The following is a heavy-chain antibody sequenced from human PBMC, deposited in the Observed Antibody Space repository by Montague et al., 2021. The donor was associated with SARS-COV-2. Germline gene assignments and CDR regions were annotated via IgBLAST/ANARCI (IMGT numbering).Heavy chain of an antibody. Sequence: SLRLSCAASGFTFSSYAIHWVRQAPGKGLEWVALISFDGRSQYYXDSVKGRFTISRDNSKSTLYLQMNSLRAADTAVYYCARDGKYYDTLTGYFSPRNYYYFYGTDVWGKGTTVTVSS. CDR2: ISFDGRSQ. V-gene: IGHV3-30*04. D-gene: IGHD3-9*01. CDR3: ARDGKYYDTLTGYFSPRNYYYFYGTDV. CDR1: GFTFSSYA. J-gene: IGHJ6*04.